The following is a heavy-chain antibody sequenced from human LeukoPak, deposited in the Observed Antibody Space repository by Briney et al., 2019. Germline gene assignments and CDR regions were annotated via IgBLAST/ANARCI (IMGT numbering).Heavy chain of an antibody. V-gene: IGHV4-34*01. J-gene: IGHJ4*02. CDR3: ARGTAMITFGGVIVIPLHYFDY. CDR1: GGSFSGYY. D-gene: IGHD3-16*02. Sequence: KASETLSLTCAVYGGSFSGYYWSWIRQPPGKGLEWIGEINHSGSTNYNPSLKSRVTISVDTSKNQFSLKLSSVTAADTAVYYCARGTAMITFGGVIVIPLHYFDYWGQGTLVTVSS. CDR2: INHSGST.